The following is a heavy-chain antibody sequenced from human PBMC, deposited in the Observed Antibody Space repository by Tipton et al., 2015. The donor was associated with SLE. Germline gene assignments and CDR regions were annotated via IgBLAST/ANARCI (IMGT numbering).Heavy chain of an antibody. CDR1: GGSLSNYY. D-gene: IGHD2-21*01. J-gene: IGHJ3*02. CDR2: IHLTGSP. V-gene: IGHV4-34*01. Sequence: TLSLTCAVYGGSLSNYYWNWIRQAPGKGLEWIGEIHLTGSPNYNPSLESRVTISADKSKNQFSLKLSSVTAADTAVYYCAREAWGHAFDIWGQGTMVTVSS. CDR3: AREAWGHAFDI.